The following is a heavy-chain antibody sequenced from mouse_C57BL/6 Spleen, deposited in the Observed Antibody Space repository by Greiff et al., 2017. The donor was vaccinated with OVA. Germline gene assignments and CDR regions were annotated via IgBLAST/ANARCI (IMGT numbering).Heavy chain of an antibody. CDR3: ARWELRLPFAY. CDR2: IYPRSGNT. J-gene: IGHJ3*01. CDR1: GYTFTSYG. Sequence: VQLQQSGAELARPGASVKLSCKASGYTFTSYGISWVKQRTGQGLEWIGEIYPRSGNTYYNEKFKGKATLTADKSSSTAYMELRSLTSEDSAVYFCARWELRLPFAYWGQGTLVTVSA. V-gene: IGHV1-81*01. D-gene: IGHD3-2*02.